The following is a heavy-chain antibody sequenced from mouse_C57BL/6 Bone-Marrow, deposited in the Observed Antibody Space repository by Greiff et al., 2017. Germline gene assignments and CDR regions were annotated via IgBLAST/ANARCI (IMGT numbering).Heavy chain of an antibody. Sequence: VQLQQSGAELMKPGASVKLSCKATGYTFTSYWIEWVKQRPGHGLEWIGEIVPGSGGTNYNEKFKGKATFTADKSSNTAYMQLSSLTTEDSAIDYCSREKRDYDVGGWFAYWGQGTLVTVSA. D-gene: IGHD2-4*01. CDR2: IVPGSGGT. CDR1: GYTFTSYW. V-gene: IGHV1-9*01. J-gene: IGHJ3*01. CDR3: SREKRDYDVGGWFAY.